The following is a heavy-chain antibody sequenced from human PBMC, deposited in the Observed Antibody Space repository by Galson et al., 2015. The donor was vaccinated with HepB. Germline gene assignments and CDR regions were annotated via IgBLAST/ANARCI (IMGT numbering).Heavy chain of an antibody. CDR1: GFTFSGSA. D-gene: IGHD1-26*01. J-gene: IGHJ3*02. Sequence: FLRLSCAASGFTFSGSAMHWVRQASGKGLEWVGRIRSKANSYATAYAASVKGRFTISRDDSKNTAYLQMNSLKTEDTAVYYCTSYSGSLLDAFDIWGQGTMVTVSS. CDR2: IRSKANSYAT. CDR3: TSYSGSLLDAFDI. V-gene: IGHV3-73*01.